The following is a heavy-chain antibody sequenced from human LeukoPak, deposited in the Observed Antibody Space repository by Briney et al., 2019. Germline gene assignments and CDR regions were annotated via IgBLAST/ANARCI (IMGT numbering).Heavy chain of an antibody. D-gene: IGHD3-3*01. CDR2: INPNSGGT. V-gene: IGHV1-2*02. CDR1: GYTFTGYY. J-gene: IGHJ4*02. Sequence: ASVKVSCKASGYTFTGYYMHWVRQAPGQGLEWMGWINPNSGGTNYAQKFQGRVTMTRDTSISTAYMELSRLRSDDTAVHYCARPGYDFWSGYYIFDYWGQGTLVTVSS. CDR3: ARPGYDFWSGYYIFDY.